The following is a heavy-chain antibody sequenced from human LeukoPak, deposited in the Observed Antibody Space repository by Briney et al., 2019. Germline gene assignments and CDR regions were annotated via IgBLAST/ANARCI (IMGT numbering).Heavy chain of an antibody. J-gene: IGHJ4*02. V-gene: IGHV3-21*01. Sequence: GGSLRLSCAASGFTFSSYSMNWVRQAPGKGLEWVSSISSSSYIYYADSVKGRFTISRDNAKNSLCLQMNSLRAEDTAVYYCASQIVVVPAANFRPVDYWGQGTLVTVSS. CDR3: ASQIVVVPAANFRPVDY. CDR1: GFTFSSYS. CDR2: ISSSSYI. D-gene: IGHD2-2*01.